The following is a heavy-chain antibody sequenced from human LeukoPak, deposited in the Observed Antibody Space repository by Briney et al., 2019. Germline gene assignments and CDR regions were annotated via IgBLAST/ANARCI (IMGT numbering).Heavy chain of an antibody. J-gene: IGHJ3*02. Sequence: SETLSLTCAVSGGSISSSNWWNWVRQPPGKGLEWIGEIYHSGSTNYNPSLKSRVTISLDTSRNQFSLKLNSVTAADTAVYYCAKSNGYGLIDIWGQGTMVTVSS. CDR2: IYHSGST. CDR3: AKSNGYGLIDI. V-gene: IGHV4-4*02. D-gene: IGHD3-22*01. CDR1: GGSISSSNW.